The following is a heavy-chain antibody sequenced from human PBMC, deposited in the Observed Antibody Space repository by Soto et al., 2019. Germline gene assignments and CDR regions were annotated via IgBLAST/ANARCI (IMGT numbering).Heavy chain of an antibody. CDR2: IYYSGST. CDR1: GGSISSSSYY. CDR3: ARLMVRGVPYGMDV. J-gene: IGHJ6*02. D-gene: IGHD3-10*01. V-gene: IGHV4-39*01. Sequence: SETLSLTCTVSGGSISSSSYYWGWIRQPPGKGLEWIGSIYYSGSTYYNPSLKSRVTISVDTSKNQFSLKLSSVTAADTAVYYCARLMVRGVPYGMDVRGQGPTVTVSS.